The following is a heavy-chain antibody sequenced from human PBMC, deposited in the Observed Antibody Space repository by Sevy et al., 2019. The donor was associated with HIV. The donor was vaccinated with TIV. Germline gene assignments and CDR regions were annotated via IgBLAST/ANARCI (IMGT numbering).Heavy chain of an antibody. CDR2: IYPGDSDT. CDR3: ARPYYDGSGSYYNSPPYYFDY. CDR1: GYSFTSYW. D-gene: IGHD3-10*01. Sequence: GESLKISCKGSGYSFTSYWIGWVRQMPGKGLEWMGIIYPGDSDTRDSPSFQGQVTIAADKSISTAYLQWSSLKASDTAMYYCARPYYDGSGSYYNSPPYYFDYWGQGTLVTVSS. J-gene: IGHJ4*02. V-gene: IGHV5-51*01.